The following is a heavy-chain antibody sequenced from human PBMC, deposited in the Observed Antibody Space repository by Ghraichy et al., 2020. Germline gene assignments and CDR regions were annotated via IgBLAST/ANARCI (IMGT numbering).Heavy chain of an antibody. Sequence: LNISCTVSGDSISSYSWSWIRQPPGKGLEWIGYIYYSGSTKYNPSLKSRVTISADTSKNQVYLKVRSVTAADTAVYYCATGILGADYFFDYWGQGSLVTVSS. J-gene: IGHJ4*02. CDR1: GDSISSYS. V-gene: IGHV4-59*01. CDR3: ATGILGADYFFDY. D-gene: IGHD1-26*01. CDR2: IYYSGST.